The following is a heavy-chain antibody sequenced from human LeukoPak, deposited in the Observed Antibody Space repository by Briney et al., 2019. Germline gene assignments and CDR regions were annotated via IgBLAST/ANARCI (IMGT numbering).Heavy chain of an antibody. J-gene: IGHJ5*02. CDR1: GGSFSGYY. V-gene: IGHV4-34*01. Sequence: PSETPSLTCAVYGGSFSGYYWSLIRQPPGKGLELVGGINHSGSTNYNPSLKSRVTISVDTSKNQFSLKLSSVTAADTAVYYCARALRYSYGFNWFDPWGQGTLVTVSS. CDR3: ARALRYSYGFNWFDP. CDR2: INHSGST. D-gene: IGHD5-18*01.